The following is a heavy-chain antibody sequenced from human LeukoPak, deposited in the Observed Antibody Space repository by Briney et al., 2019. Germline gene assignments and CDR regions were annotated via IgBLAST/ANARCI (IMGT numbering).Heavy chain of an antibody. Sequence: GGFRRLSCAASGFTFSRYTMNWVRQVPGKGLEWVSSISGTSSYRYYAESVKGRFSISRDDATNSVYLQMNSLRVEDTAVYYCARDASPYDSINWFDPWGQGTLVTVSS. D-gene: IGHD3-3*01. J-gene: IGHJ5*02. V-gene: IGHV3-21*01. CDR2: ISGTSSYR. CDR1: GFTFSRYT. CDR3: ARDASPYDSINWFDP.